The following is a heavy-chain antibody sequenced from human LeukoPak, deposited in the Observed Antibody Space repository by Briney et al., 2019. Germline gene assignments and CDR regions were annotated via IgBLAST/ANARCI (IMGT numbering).Heavy chain of an antibody. D-gene: IGHD3-3*01. CDR3: ARDPDYDFWSGLATSYYYGMDV. Sequence: ASVKVSCKASGGTFSSYAISWVRQAPGQGLEWMGGIIPIFGTANYAQKFQGRVTITADESTSTAYMELSSLRSEDTAVYYCARDPDYDFWSGLATSYYYGMDVWGQGTTVTVSS. V-gene: IGHV1-69*13. J-gene: IGHJ6*02. CDR2: IIPIFGTA. CDR1: GGTFSSYA.